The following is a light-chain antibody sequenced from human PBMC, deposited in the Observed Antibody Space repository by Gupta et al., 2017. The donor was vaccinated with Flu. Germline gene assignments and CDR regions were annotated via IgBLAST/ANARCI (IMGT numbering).Light chain of an antibody. J-gene: IGLJ2*01. CDR2: DDN. CDR3: QEWHSSSDNPVV. CDR1: IIGTKS. V-gene: IGLV3-21*02. Sequence: QTARITCGGNIIGTKSVYWYQQRPGQDPVLICYDDNDRHSGIPARCSVSNSGDTATLTNVSVDAGEEADDYCQEWHSSSDNPVVFGGGTKLAVL.